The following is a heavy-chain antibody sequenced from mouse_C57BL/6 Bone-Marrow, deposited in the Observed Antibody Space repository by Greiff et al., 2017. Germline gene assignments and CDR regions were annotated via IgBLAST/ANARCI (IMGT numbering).Heavy chain of an antibody. CDR3: ASDSIYYYGSSLYYYSMDY. D-gene: IGHD1-1*01. J-gene: IGHJ4*01. CDR1: GYTFPSYW. V-gene: IGHV1-50*01. CDR2: IDPSDSYT. Sequence: QVQLQQPGAELVKPGASVKLSCKASGYTFPSYWMQWVKQRPGQGLEWIGEIDPSDSYTNYNQKFKGKATLTVDPSSSTAYMQLSSLTSEDSAVYYCASDSIYYYGSSLYYYSMDYWGQGTSVTVSS.